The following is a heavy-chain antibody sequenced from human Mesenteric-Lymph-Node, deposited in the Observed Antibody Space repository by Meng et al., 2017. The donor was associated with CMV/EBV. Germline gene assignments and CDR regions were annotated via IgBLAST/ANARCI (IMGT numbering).Heavy chain of an antibody. Sequence: ASVKVSCKASGYTFTGYYMHWVRQAPGQGLEWMGWINPNSGGTNYAQKFQGRVTMTRVTSISTAYMELSRLRSDDTAVYYCAREYCSSTSCYMGFVWGQGTLVTVSS. CDR3: AREYCSSTSCYMGFV. J-gene: IGHJ4*02. CDR1: GYTFTGYY. D-gene: IGHD2-2*02. CDR2: INPNSGGT. V-gene: IGHV1-2*02.